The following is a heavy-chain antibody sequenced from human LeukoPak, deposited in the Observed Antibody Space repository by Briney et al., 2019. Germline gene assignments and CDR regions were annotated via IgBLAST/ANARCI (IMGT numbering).Heavy chain of an antibody. CDR1: GFTVSSNS. D-gene: IGHD3-22*01. V-gene: IGHV3-66*03. J-gene: IGHJ4*02. CDR3: ARDFSTYYDSSSFYGDSCFDY. Sequence: GGSLRLSCTVSGFTVSSNSMSWVRQAPGKGLEWVSFIYSDNTHYSDSVKARFIISRDNSKNTVYLQMNSLRAEDTAVYYCARDFSTYYDSSSFYGDSCFDYWGQGILVTVSS. CDR2: IYSDNT.